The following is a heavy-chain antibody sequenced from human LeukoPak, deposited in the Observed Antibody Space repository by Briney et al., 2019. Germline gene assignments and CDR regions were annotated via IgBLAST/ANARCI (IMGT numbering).Heavy chain of an antibody. CDR3: AILCSTCGYVIDY. CDR1: GFTFSSYG. D-gene: IGHD5-12*01. CDR2: ISYDGSNK. Sequence: GGSLRLSCAASGFTFSSYGMHWVRQAPGKGLEWVAVISYDGSNKFYADSWKGRFTISRHNSKNTHYLQMNSLRAEDTSVYYCAILCSTCGYVIDYWGRGTLVSVSS. J-gene: IGHJ4*02. V-gene: IGHV3-30*03.